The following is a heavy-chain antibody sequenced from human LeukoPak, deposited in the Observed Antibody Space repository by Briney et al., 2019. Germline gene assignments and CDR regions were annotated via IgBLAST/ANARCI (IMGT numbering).Heavy chain of an antibody. Sequence: TSQTLSLTCTVSGGSISSGGYFWNWIRQLPGKGLEWIGYIYSSGSTYNPSLESRVIISLDTSKNQFSLKLNSVTAADTAVYYCARGGKKTAMVTSWGQGTLVTVPS. CDR1: GGSISSGGYF. J-gene: IGHJ4*02. V-gene: IGHV4-31*03. D-gene: IGHD5-18*01. CDR3: ARGGKKTAMVTS. CDR2: IYSSGST.